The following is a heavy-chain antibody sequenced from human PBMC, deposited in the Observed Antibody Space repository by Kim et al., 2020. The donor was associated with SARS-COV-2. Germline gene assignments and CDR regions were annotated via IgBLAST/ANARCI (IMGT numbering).Heavy chain of an antibody. D-gene: IGHD3-10*01. CDR3: ASNYGSGSYYNSLRWYGMDV. CDR1: GGSFSGYY. V-gene: IGHV4-34*01. J-gene: IGHJ6*02. CDR2: INHSGST. Sequence: SETLSLTCAVYGGSFSGYYWSWIRQPPGKGLEWIGEINHSGSTNYNPSLKSRVTISVDTSKNQFSLKLSSVTAADTAVYYCASNYGSGSYYNSLRWYGMDVWGQGTTVTVSS.